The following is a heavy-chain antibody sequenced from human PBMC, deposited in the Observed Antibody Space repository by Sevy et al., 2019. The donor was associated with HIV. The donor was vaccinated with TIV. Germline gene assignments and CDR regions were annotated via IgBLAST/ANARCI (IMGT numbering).Heavy chain of an antibody. CDR1: GFTFSNTW. CDR2: IKSKNDGGTT. CDR3: TTMGWHGAFDI. Sequence: GGSLRLSCAASGFTFSNTWMSWVRQAPGKGLELVGRIKSKNDGGTTDYAAPGIGRFTISRDDSKSTLYLRMNSLKIEDTAVYYCTTMGWHGAFDIWGQGTMVTVSS. J-gene: IGHJ3*02. V-gene: IGHV3-15*01.